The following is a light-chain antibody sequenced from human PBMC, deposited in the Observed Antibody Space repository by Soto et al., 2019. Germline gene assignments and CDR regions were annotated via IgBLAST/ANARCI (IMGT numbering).Light chain of an antibody. V-gene: IGKV1-5*01. CDR2: DAS. J-gene: IGKJ1*01. Sequence: DIQMTQSPSTLSASVGDRVTLTCRASQSISSWLAWYQQKPGKAPKLLIYDASSLESGVPSRFSGSGSGTEFTLTISSLQPDDFATYYCHQYHTYWTFGQGTTVESK. CDR1: QSISSW. CDR3: HQYHTYWT.